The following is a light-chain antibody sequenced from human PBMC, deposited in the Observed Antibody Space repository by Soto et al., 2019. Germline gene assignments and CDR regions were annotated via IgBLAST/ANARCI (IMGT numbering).Light chain of an antibody. CDR3: QQGNTWPWT. CDR2: AAS. CDR1: QSVGSS. J-gene: IGKJ1*01. V-gene: IGKV3-11*01. Sequence: EIVLTQSPATLSLSPGERATLSCRASQSVGSSLAWYQQKLGQAPRLLIYAASDRATGIPGRFSGSGSGTEFTLIISSLEPEDYAFSSCQQGNTWPWTFGQGTKVDIK.